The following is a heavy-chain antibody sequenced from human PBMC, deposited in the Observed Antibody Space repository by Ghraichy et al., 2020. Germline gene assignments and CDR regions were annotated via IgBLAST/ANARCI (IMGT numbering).Heavy chain of an antibody. CDR3: ARGSYSGYLNWFDP. J-gene: IGHJ5*02. CDR2: KSQSGST. CDR1: GGSFSDYF. D-gene: IGHD5-12*01. V-gene: IGHV4-34*01. Sequence: SETLSLTCAVSGGSFSDYFWTWIRQPPGKGLEWIGEKSQSGSTSYNPSLKSRVTISLDTPKNQFALKLSSVTAADTAIYYCARGSYSGYLNWFDPWGQGTLVTVSS.